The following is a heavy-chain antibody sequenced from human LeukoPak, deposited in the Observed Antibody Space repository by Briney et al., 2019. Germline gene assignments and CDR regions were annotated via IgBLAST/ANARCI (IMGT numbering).Heavy chain of an antibody. J-gene: IGHJ4*02. CDR2: ISAYNGNT. V-gene: IGHV1-18*01. CDR1: GYTFTSYG. Sequence: ASVKVSCKASGYTFTSYGISWVRQAPGQGLEWMGWISAYNGNTNYAQKLQGRVTMTTDTFTSTAYMELRSLRSDDTAVYYCARDSMIVVVRYNDYWGQGTLVTVSS. D-gene: IGHD3-22*01. CDR3: ARDSMIVVVRYNDY.